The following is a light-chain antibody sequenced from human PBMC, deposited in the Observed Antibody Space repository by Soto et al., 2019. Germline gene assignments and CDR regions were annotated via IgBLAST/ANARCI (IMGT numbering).Light chain of an antibody. CDR2: EVS. J-gene: IGLJ1*01. CDR3: RSYTSSNTPYL. Sequence: QSALAQPASVSGSPGQSITISCTGTSSDVGGYNYVSWYQQHPGKAPKLMIYEVSNRPSGVSNRFSGSKSGNTASLTISGLQAEDEAAYYCRSYTSSNTPYLFGTGTKATV. CDR1: SSDVGGYNY. V-gene: IGLV2-14*01.